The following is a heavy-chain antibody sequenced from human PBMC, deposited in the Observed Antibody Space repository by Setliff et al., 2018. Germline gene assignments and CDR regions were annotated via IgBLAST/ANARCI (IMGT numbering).Heavy chain of an antibody. CDR1: GGSISTSSY. CDR2: IYYSGTT. Sequence: SETLSLTCTVSGGSISTSSYWGWIRQPPGKGLEWIGSIYYSGTTYYNPSLKSRVTISVDTSKNQFSLKPTSVTAADTAVYYCVRALLWSGEGRFDPWGQGTLVTVSS. J-gene: IGHJ5*02. D-gene: IGHD4-17*01. CDR3: VRALLWSGEGRFDP. V-gene: IGHV4-39*01.